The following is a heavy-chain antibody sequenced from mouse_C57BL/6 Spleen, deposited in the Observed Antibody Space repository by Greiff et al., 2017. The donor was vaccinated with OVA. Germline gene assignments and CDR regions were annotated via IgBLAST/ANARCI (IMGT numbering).Heavy chain of an antibody. CDR1: GYTFTDYY. D-gene: IGHD2-5*01. J-gene: IGHJ2*01. V-gene: IGHV1-26*01. CDR3: ARLYYSNYADC. Sequence: EVQLQQSGPELVKPGASVKISCKASGYTFTDYYMNWVKQSHGKSLEWIGDINPNNGGTSYNQKFKGKATLTVDKSSSTAYMELRSLTSEDSAGYYGARLYYSNYADCWGEGTTFLVSP. CDR2: INPNNGGT.